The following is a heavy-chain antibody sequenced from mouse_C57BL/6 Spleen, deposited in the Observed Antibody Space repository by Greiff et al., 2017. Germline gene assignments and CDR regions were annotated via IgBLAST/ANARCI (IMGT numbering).Heavy chain of an antibody. V-gene: IGHV1-53*01. Sequence: VQLQQPGTELVKPGASVKLSCKASGYTFTSYWMHWVKQRPGQGLEWIGNINPSNGGTNYNEKFKSKATLTVDKSSSTAYMQLSSLTSEDSAVXYCARQLRLRLYAMDYWGQGTSVTVSS. J-gene: IGHJ4*01. D-gene: IGHD3-2*02. CDR1: GYTFTSYW. CDR2: INPSNGGT. CDR3: ARQLRLRLYAMDY.